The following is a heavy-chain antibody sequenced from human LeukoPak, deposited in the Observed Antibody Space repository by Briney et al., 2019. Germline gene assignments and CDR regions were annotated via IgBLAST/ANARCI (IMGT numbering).Heavy chain of an antibody. Sequence: GGSLRLSCAASGFTFSDYYMSWIRQAPGKGLEWVSYISGSSTTIYYADSVKGRFTISRDNAKKSLYLQMNSLRAGDTAVYYCARDRYDSPGYYSFFDYWGQGALVTVSS. J-gene: IGHJ4*02. CDR1: GFTFSDYY. V-gene: IGHV3-11*04. CDR3: ARDRYDSPGYYSFFDY. D-gene: IGHD3-22*01. CDR2: ISGSSTTI.